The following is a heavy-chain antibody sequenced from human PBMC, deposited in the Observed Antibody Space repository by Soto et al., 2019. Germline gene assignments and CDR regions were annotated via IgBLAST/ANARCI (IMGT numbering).Heavy chain of an antibody. J-gene: IGHJ4*02. CDR1: GYTFTSYA. CDR3: ASSDCSGGSCYLPNFDY. Sequence: ASVKVSCKASGYTFTSYAMHWVRQAPGQRLEWMGWINAGNGNTKYSQKFQGRVTITRDTSASTAYMELSSLRSEDTAVYYCASSDCSGGSCYLPNFDYWGQGTLLTVSS. D-gene: IGHD2-15*01. V-gene: IGHV1-3*01. CDR2: INAGNGNT.